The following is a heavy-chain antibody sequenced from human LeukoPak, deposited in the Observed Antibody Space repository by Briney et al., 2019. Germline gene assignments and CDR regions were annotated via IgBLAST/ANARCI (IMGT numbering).Heavy chain of an antibody. J-gene: IGHJ3*02. CDR1: GFTFSSYW. Sequence: LAGGSLRLSCAASGFTFSSYWMSWVRQAPGKGLEWVANIKQDGSEKYYVDSVKGRFTISRDNAKNSLYLQMNSLRAEDTAVYYCATGGPTVTLDAFDIWGQGTMVTVSS. V-gene: IGHV3-7*03. CDR2: IKQDGSEK. D-gene: IGHD4-17*01. CDR3: ATGGPTVTLDAFDI.